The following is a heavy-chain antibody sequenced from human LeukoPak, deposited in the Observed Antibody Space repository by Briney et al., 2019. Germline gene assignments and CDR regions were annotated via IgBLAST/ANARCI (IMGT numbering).Heavy chain of an antibody. D-gene: IGHD3-10*01. CDR2: ISSGRTT. CDR3: ARPLMYYYGSETYFWFDP. Sequence: PGGSLRLSCAGSGFTSSTYAMSWVRQAPGKGLEWVSTISSGRTTYYVDSVKGRFTISRDNSKNTLYLQMNSLRAEDTAVYYCARPLMYYYGSETYFWFDPWGQGTLVTVSS. CDR1: GFTSSTYA. J-gene: IGHJ5*02. V-gene: IGHV3-23*01.